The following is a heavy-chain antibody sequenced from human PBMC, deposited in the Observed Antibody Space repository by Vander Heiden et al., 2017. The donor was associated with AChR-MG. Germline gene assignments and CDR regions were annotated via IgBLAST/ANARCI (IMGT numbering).Heavy chain of an antibody. V-gene: IGHV1-46*01. CDR2: INPSDGST. J-gene: IGHJ4*02. CDR3: ARDVRSPIGLSNFDY. Sequence: QVQLVQSGAEVKKPGASVKVSCKASGYTFTSYYMHGVRQAPGQELEWMGIINPSDGSTSYAQKFQGRVTMTRDASTSTVYMELSSLRSEDTAGYYCARDVRSPIGLSNFDYWGQGTLVTVSS. D-gene: IGHD3-10*02. CDR1: GYTFTSYY.